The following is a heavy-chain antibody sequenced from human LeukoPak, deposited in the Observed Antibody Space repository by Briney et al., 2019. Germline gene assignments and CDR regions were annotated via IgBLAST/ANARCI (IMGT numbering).Heavy chain of an antibody. CDR3: ARGRGYVFYYYYYYYMDV. J-gene: IGHJ6*03. CDR1: GGSFSVYY. D-gene: IGHD3-16*01. V-gene: IGHV4-34*01. CDR2: INHSGST. Sequence: SETLSLTCAVYGGSFSVYYWSWIRQPPGKGLEWIGEINHSGSTNYNPSLKSRVTISVDTSKNQFSLKLSSVTAADTAVYYCARGRGYVFYYYYYYYMDVWGKGTTVTVSS.